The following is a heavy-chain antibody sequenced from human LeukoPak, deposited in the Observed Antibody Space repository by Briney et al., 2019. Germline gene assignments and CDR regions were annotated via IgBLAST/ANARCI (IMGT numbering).Heavy chain of an antibody. V-gene: IGHV3-74*01. D-gene: IGHD3-16*01. Sequence: PGGSLRLSCVASGVTFRSYWIHWVRQPPGKGLVWVSRINGDGGSTDYADSVKGRFTISRDNAKNTLYLHMNSLRAEDTAVYYCVRGGVDYWGQGTLVTVSS. CDR3: VRGGVDY. CDR1: GVTFRSYW. J-gene: IGHJ4*02. CDR2: INGDGGST.